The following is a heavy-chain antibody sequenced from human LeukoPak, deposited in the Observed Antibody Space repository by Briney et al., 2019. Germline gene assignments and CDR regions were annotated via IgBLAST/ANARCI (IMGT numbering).Heavy chain of an antibody. CDR1: GFTFTSSA. CDR2: IVDGSGNT. Sequence: SVKVSCKASGFTFTSSAMQWVRQARGQRLEWIGWIVDGSGNTNYAQKFQERVTITRDMSTSTAYMELSSLRSEDTAVYYCAAIPYYDYGGIYYFDYWGQGTLVTVSS. V-gene: IGHV1-58*02. J-gene: IGHJ4*02. CDR3: AAIPYYDYGGIYYFDY. D-gene: IGHD4/OR15-4a*01.